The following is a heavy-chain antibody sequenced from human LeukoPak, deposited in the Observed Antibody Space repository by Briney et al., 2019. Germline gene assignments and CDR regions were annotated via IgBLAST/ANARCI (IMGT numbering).Heavy chain of an antibody. CDR3: ARGAQSYSGYDRRAPFDY. Sequence: PGGSLRLSCAASGFTFSSYAMHWVRQAPGKGLEYVSAISSNGGSTYYANSVKGRFTISRDNSKNTLYLQMGSLRAEDMAVYYCARGAQSYSGYDRRAPFDYWGQGTLVTVSS. V-gene: IGHV3-64*01. D-gene: IGHD5-12*01. CDR2: ISSNGGST. CDR1: GFTFSSYA. J-gene: IGHJ4*02.